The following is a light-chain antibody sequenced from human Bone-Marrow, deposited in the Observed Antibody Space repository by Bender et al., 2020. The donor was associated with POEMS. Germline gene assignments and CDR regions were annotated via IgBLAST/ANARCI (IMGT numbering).Light chain of an antibody. J-gene: IGLJ2*01. V-gene: IGLV2-23*02. Sequence: SALTQPASVSGSPGQSITISCTGTGSDVGGYNLISWYQQYLGKAPKIIMYDVDKRPSGVSHRFSGSKSGNTASLTISGLQAEDEADYYCQSYDSSLSGVVFGGGTKLTVL. CDR2: DVD. CDR3: QSYDSSLSGVV. CDR1: GSDVGGYNL.